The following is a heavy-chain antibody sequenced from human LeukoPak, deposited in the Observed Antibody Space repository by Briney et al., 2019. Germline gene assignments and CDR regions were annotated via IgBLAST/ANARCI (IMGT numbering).Heavy chain of an antibody. D-gene: IGHD6-19*01. V-gene: IGHV1-18*01. J-gene: IGHJ4*02. CDR1: GYTFTSYD. Sequence: ASVKVSCKASGYTFTSYDINWVRQATGQGLEWMGWISAYNGNTNYAQKPQGRVTMTTDTSTSTAYMELRSLRSDDTAVYYCARDVRIAVAASLGYWGQGTLVTVSS. CDR3: ARDVRIAVAASLGY. CDR2: ISAYNGNT.